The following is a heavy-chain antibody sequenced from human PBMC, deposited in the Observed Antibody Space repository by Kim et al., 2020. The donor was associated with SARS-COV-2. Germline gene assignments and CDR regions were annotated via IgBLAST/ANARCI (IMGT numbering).Heavy chain of an antibody. CDR2: ISYDGSNK. CDR1: GFTFSNYA. CDR3: ARSATMIRGVNYWGHYYGLDV. V-gene: IGHV3-30*04. Sequence: GGSLRLSCAASGFTFSNYAMHWVRQAPGKGLEWVAVISYDGSNKYYADSVKGRFTISRDNSKNTLYLQMNSLRTEDTAVYYCARSATMIRGVNYWGHYYGLDVWGQGTTVTVSS. J-gene: IGHJ6*02. D-gene: IGHD3-10*01.